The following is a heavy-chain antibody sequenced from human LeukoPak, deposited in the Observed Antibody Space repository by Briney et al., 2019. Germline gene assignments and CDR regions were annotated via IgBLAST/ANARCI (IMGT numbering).Heavy chain of an antibody. D-gene: IGHD5-18*01. CDR3: ARDGYSYGTPKEYGMDV. Sequence: SETLSLTCTVSGGSISSYYWSWIRQPPGKGLEWIGYIYYSGSTNYNPSLKSRVTISVDTSKNQFSLKLSSVTAADTAVYCCARDGYSYGTPKEYGMDVWGQGTTVTVSS. CDR1: GGSISSYY. J-gene: IGHJ6*02. CDR2: IYYSGST. V-gene: IGHV4-59*01.